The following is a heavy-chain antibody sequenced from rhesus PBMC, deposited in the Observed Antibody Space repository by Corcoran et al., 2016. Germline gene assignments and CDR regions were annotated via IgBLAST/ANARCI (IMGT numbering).Heavy chain of an antibody. V-gene: IGHV4-73*01. J-gene: IGHJ5-2*02. Sequence: QVKLQQWGGGLVKPSETLSLTCAVYGGSISGYYWRWIRQSPGKGLEWIGNIDGNSATMNYNPALKNRVSISKDTSKNQFSLKLSSVTAADTAVYYCARQSQHNSLDVWGRGVLVTVSS. CDR3: ARQSQHNSLDV. CDR2: IDGNSATM. D-gene: IGHD1-20*01. CDR1: GGSISGYY.